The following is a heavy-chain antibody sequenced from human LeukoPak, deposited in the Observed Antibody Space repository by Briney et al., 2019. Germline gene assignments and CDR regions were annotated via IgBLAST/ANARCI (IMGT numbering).Heavy chain of an antibody. CDR2: INPNSGDT. Sequence: ASVKVSCKASGYTFTSYYMHWVRQAPGQGIEWMGWINPNSGDTKYAQKFQGRVTMTRDTSISTAYMELTRLRSDDTAVYYCARGGLRVMVYRLYYMDVWGKGTTVTVSS. CDR3: ARGGLRVMVYRLYYMDV. CDR1: GYTFTSYY. D-gene: IGHD2-8*01. J-gene: IGHJ6*03. V-gene: IGHV1-2*02.